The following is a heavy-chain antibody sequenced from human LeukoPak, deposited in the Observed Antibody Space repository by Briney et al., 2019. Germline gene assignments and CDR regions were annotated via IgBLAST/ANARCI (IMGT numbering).Heavy chain of an antibody. CDR2: FDPEDGET. D-gene: IGHD5-18*01. J-gene: IGHJ4*02. Sequence: ASVKVSCKVSGYTLTELSMHWMRQAPGKGLEWMGGFDPEDGETIYAQKFQGRVTMTEDTSTDTAYMELSSLRSEDTAVYYCATRTHTAMVPGYYFDYWGQGILVTVSS. V-gene: IGHV1-24*01. CDR1: GYTLTELS. CDR3: ATRTHTAMVPGYYFDY.